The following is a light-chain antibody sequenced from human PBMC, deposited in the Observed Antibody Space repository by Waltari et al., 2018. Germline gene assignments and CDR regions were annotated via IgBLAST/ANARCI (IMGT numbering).Light chain of an antibody. J-gene: IGLJ3*02. V-gene: IGLV2-14*03. CDR3: SSKTTRDTRL. CDR1: SIDIGAYNA. CDR2: DVH. Sequence: QSALTQPASVSGSPGQSITISCTGTSIDIGAYNAVSWYQQPPGKAPKVVIYDVHNRPSGVSNRFSGSMSGNTASLTISGLQTEDEADYYCSSKTTRDTRLFGGGTKLTVL.